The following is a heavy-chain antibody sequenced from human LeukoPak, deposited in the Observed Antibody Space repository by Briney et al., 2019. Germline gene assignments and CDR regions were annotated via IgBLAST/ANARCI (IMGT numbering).Heavy chain of an antibody. CDR3: ALDGTIFGVVTPDYYGMDV. CDR1: GYTFTSYG. D-gene: IGHD3-3*01. J-gene: IGHJ6*02. V-gene: IGHV1-18*01. Sequence: ASVKVSCKASGYTFTSYGISWVRQAPGQGLEWMGWISAYNGNTNYAQKLQGRVTTTTDTSTSTAYMELRSLRSDDTAVYYCALDGTIFGVVTPDYYGMDVWGQGTTVTVSS. CDR2: ISAYNGNT.